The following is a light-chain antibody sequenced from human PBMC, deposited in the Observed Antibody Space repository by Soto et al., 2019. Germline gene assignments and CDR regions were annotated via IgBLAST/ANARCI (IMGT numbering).Light chain of an antibody. CDR3: QQYNSSPYT. CDR1: QSISSW. Sequence: DIQMTQSPSILSASVGDRVTITCRASQSISSWLAWYQQKPGKAPKLLIYDASSLESGVPSRFSGIGSGTEFTLTISSLQPDDFATYYCQQYNSSPYTFGQGTKLEIK. V-gene: IGKV1-5*01. CDR2: DAS. J-gene: IGKJ2*01.